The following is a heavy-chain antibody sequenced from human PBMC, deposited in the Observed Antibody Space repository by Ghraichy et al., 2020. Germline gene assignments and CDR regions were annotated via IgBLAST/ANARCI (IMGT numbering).Heavy chain of an antibody. CDR1: GASFTSFN. CDR2: VNPGGNS. D-gene: IGHD1-26*01. J-gene: IGHJ4*02. CDR3: ARGRGSVGAGGNTFDF. V-gene: IGHV4-34*01. Sequence: SETLSLTCAVSGASFTSFNWTWIRQPPGEGLEWIGEVNPGGNSKYNPSLKSRLAMAVDMSTNRLSLKVFSVTAADTAMYYCARGRGSVGAGGNTFDFWGQGTLVTVSS.